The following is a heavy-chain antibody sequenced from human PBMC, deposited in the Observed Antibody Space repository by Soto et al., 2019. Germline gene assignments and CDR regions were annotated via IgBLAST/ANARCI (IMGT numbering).Heavy chain of an antibody. V-gene: IGHV3-23*01. J-gene: IGHJ4*02. D-gene: IGHD3-10*01. Sequence: EVQLLESGGGLVQPGGSLRLSCAASGFTFSSYAMSWVRQAPGKGLECVSAISGSGGSTYYADSVKGRFTISRDNSKNTLYLQMNSLRAEDTAVYYCAKDDTMVRGANSADWGQGTLVTVSS. CDR1: GFTFSSYA. CDR2: ISGSGGST. CDR3: AKDDTMVRGANSAD.